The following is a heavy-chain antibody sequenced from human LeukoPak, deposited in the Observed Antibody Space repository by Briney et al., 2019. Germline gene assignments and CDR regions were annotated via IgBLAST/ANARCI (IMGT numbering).Heavy chain of an antibody. V-gene: IGHV5-51*01. CDR3: ARLLTASIAAAGTGAFDI. Sequence: KVSCKASGGTFSSYAISWVRQAPGQGLEWMGIIYPGDSDTRYSPSFQGQVTISADKSISTAYLQWSSLKASDTAMYYCARLLTASIAAAGTGAFDIWGQGTMVTVSS. CDR1: GGTFSSYA. CDR2: IYPGDSDT. J-gene: IGHJ3*02. D-gene: IGHD6-13*01.